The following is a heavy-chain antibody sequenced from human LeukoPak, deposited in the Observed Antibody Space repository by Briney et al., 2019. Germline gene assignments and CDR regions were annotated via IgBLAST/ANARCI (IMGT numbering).Heavy chain of an antibody. CDR1: GYTFTVFY. J-gene: IGHJ3*02. V-gene: IGHV1-2*06. CDR2: INPNSGVT. Sequence: ASVKVSCKASGYTFTVFYMHWVRQAPGQGPEWMGRINPNSGVTDYAQEFQGRVTMTRDTSISAVYLELNRLRSDDTAVYYCARAGITDGFDIWGQGTMVTVSS. D-gene: IGHD1-14*01. CDR3: ARAGITDGFDI.